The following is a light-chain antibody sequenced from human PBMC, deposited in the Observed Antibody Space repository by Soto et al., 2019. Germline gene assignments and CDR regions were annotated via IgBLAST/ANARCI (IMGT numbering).Light chain of an antibody. J-gene: IGLJ1*01. V-gene: IGLV1-51*01. CDR2: DNT. CDR1: SSNIGNNY. CDR3: GTWDTSLSAYV. Sequence: QSALTQPPSVSAAPGQKVTISCSGSSSNIGNNYVSWYRQLPGTAPKLLIYDNTKRPSGIPDRFSGSKSAKSASSATLGITGLQTGDEADYYCGTWDTSLSAYVFGTGTKLTVL.